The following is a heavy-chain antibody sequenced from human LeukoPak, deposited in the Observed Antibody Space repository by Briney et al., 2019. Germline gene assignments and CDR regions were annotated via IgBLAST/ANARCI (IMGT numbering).Heavy chain of an antibody. V-gene: IGHV2-5*01. CDR2: IYWNDDK. CDR1: GFSLSTSGVG. Sequence: SGPTLVKPTQTLTLTCTFSGFSLSTSGVGVGWIRQPPGKALEWLALIYWNDDKRYSPSLKSRLTITKDTSKNQVVLTMTNMDPVDTATYYCAHCSFTIFGVVISYWGQGTLVTVSS. J-gene: IGHJ4*02. D-gene: IGHD3-3*01. CDR3: AHCSFTIFGVVISY.